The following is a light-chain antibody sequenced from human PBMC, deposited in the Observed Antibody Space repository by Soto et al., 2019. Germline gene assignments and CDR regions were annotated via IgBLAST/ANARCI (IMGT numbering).Light chain of an antibody. J-gene: IGKJ4*01. Sequence: EIVLTQSPATLSLSPGERATLSCRASQRVSSYLAWYQQRPGQAPRLLIYDASSRATGIPARFSGSGSGTDFTHPITSLVPEDSAVDYCQQRSNLPSTFGGGTKVEI. CDR3: QQRSNLPST. V-gene: IGKV3-11*01. CDR2: DAS. CDR1: QRVSSY.